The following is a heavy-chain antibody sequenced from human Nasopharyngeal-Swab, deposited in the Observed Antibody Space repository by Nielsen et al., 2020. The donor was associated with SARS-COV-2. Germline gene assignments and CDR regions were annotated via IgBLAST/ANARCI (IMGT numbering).Heavy chain of an antibody. J-gene: IGHJ4*02. CDR2: INAGNGNT. V-gene: IGHV1-3*01. D-gene: IGHD6-13*01. CDR3: ARGIAAAGTLDY. CDR1: GYTFTSYA. Sequence: ASVKVSCKASGYTFTSYAMHWVRQAPGQRLEWMGWINAGNGNTKYSQKFQGRVTITTDTSASTAYMELSSLRSEDTAVYYCARGIAAAGTLDYWGQGTLVTVSS.